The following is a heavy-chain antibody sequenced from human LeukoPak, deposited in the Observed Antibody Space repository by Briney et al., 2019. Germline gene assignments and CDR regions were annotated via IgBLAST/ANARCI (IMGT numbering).Heavy chain of an antibody. Sequence: SETLSLTCTVSGGSISSYYWSWIRQPPGKGLERIGYIYYSGSTNYNPSLKSRVTISVDTSKNQFSLKLSSVTAADTAVYYCARDTNRYYFDYWGQGTLVTVSS. D-gene: IGHD1-14*01. V-gene: IGHV4-59*01. CDR2: IYYSGST. J-gene: IGHJ4*02. CDR1: GGSISSYY. CDR3: ARDTNRYYFDY.